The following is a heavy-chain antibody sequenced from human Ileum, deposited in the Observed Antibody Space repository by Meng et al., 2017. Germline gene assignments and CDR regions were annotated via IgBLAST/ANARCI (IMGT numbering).Heavy chain of an antibody. CDR1: GYSITSGYY. CDR2: IYHSGTT. D-gene: IGHD3-10*01. Sequence: GSLRLSCSVSGYSITSGYYWGWIRQPPGKGLEWLGTIYHSGTTYDNPSLKSRVTISVDTSKNQFSLNVTSVTAADTAVYFCVASPRGIMSDFWGQGTLVTGYS. CDR3: VASPRGIMSDF. V-gene: IGHV4-38-2*02. J-gene: IGHJ4*02.